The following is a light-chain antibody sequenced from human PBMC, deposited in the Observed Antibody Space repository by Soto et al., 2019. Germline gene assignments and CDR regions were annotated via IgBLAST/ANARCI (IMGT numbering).Light chain of an antibody. Sequence: EIVLTQSPGTLSLSPGERATLSCRASQSVSSSYLVWYQQKPGQAPRLLIYGASSRATGIPDRFSGSGSGTDFTLTISRLEPENFAVYYCQQYRSSQTFGQGNKVEIK. J-gene: IGKJ1*01. CDR1: QSVSSSY. CDR2: GAS. V-gene: IGKV3-20*01. CDR3: QQYRSSQT.